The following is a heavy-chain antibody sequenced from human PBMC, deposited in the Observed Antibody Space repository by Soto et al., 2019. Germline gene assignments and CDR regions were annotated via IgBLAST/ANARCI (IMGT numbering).Heavy chain of an antibody. CDR1: GGSFSGYY. D-gene: IGHD2-2*01. CDR2: INHSGST. CDR3: ARSFSSCLDY. Sequence: QVQLQQWGAGLLKPSETLSLTCAVYGGSFSGYYWSWIRQPPGKGLEWIGEINHSGSTNYNPSLKGRVTLSVDTSKNQFSLKLSSVTAADTAVYYCARSFSSCLDYWGQGTLVTVSS. J-gene: IGHJ4*02. V-gene: IGHV4-34*01.